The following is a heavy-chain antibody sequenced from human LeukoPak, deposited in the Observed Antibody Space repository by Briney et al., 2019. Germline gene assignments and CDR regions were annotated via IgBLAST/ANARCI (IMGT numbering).Heavy chain of an antibody. J-gene: IGHJ4*02. V-gene: IGHV3-48*01. Sequence: GGSLRLSCAASGFTFSSYSMNWVRQAPGKGLEWVSYISSSSSTIYYADSVKGRFTISRDNAKNSLYLQMNSLRAEDTAVYYCARDHYDIVVVPAAFDYWGQGTLVTVSS. CDR2: ISSSSSTI. CDR1: GFTFSSYS. D-gene: IGHD2-2*01. CDR3: ARDHYDIVVVPAAFDY.